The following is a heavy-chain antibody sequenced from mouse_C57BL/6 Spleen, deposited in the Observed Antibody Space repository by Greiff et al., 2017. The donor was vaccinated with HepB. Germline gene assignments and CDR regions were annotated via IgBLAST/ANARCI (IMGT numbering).Heavy chain of an antibody. CDR1: GYAFSSSW. CDR3: ARSDYSNRFAY. CDR2: IYPGDGDT. Sequence: QVQLQQSGPELVKPGASVKISCKASGYAFSSSWMNWVKQRPGKGLEWIGRIYPGDGDTNYNGKFKGKATLTADKSSSTAYMQLSSLTSEDSAVYFCARSDYSNRFAYWGQGTLVTVSA. D-gene: IGHD2-5*01. J-gene: IGHJ3*01. V-gene: IGHV1-82*01.